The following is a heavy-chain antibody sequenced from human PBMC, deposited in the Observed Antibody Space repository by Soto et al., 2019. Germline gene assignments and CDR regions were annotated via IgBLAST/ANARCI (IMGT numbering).Heavy chain of an antibody. CDR1: GGSISSGGYY. J-gene: IGHJ4*02. V-gene: IGHV4-31*03. CDR3: AIWGWSRGSCYLEY. D-gene: IGHD2-15*01. Sequence: QVQLQESGPGLVTPSQTLYHTCTVSGGSISSGGYYWSWIRRHPGKGVEWIGYINYSVSTSYNPERQSRVTRSVDTSKNQFSLKLSSVTAADTAVYYCAIWGWSRGSCYLEYWGQGTLVTVSS. CDR2: INYSVST.